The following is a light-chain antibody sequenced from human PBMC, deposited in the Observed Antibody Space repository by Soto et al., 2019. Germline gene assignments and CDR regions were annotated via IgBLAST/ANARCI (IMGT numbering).Light chain of an antibody. CDR1: QSISSY. Sequence: DIQMTQSPSSLSASVGDRVTITCRASQSISSYLNWYQQKPGKAPKLLIYATSSLQSGVPSRFSGSGSGTDFTLTISSLQPEDFAIYYCQQSYRTAPYTFGQGTKLEIK. CDR3: QQSYRTAPYT. J-gene: IGKJ2*01. V-gene: IGKV1-39*01. CDR2: ATS.